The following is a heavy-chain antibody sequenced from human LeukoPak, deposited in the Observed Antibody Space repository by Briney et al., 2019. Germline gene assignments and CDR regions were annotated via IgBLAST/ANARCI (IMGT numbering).Heavy chain of an antibody. J-gene: IGHJ4*02. D-gene: IGHD2-21*02. CDR2: ISGDGGRI. CDR3: AKDSRECGVGGCYYLDY. Sequence: GGSLRLSCAPSRFSVSNNYMNWVRQAPGKGLEWVSLISGDGGRIYYADSVKGRFTISRDNSKNSLYLQMNSLRTVDAAVSSGAKDSRECGVGGCYYLDYWGQGTMVSVSS. V-gene: IGHV3-43*02. CDR1: RFSVSNNY.